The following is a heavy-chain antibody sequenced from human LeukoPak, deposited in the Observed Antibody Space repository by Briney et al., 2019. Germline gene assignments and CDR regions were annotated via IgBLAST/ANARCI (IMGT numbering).Heavy chain of an antibody. J-gene: IGHJ3*02. CDR2: ISYSVST. D-gene: IGHD3-22*01. CDR3: ARLDYYDSSGDI. CDR1: GGSISSYY. V-gene: IGHV4-59*01. Sequence: YPSETLSLTCTVSGGSISSYYWSWIRQPPGKGLEWIGYISYSVSTNYNPSLKSRVTISVDTSKNQFSLKLSSVTAADTAVYYCARLDYYDSSGDIWGQGTMVTVSS.